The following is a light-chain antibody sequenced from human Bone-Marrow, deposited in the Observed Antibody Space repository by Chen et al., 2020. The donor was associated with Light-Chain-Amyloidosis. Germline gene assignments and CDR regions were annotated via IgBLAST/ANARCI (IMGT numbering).Light chain of an antibody. CDR1: NIGSTR. CDR2: DDS. V-gene: IGLV3-21*02. Sequence: SYVLTQPSSVSVATGQTATIACGGNNIGSTRWHGYQQSPGQVPLLVVYDDSDRPSGIPERLSGSNSGNTATLTISRVEAGDEADYYCQVWDRSSDRPVFGGGTKLTVL. CDR3: QVWDRSSDRPV. J-gene: IGLJ3*02.